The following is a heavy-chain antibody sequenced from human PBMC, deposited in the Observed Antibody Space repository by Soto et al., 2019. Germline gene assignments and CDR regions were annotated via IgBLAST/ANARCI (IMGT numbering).Heavy chain of an antibody. CDR3: ARDVMAEQWLVNSYYYYYGMDV. Sequence: KQSQTLSLTCAISGDSVSSNSAAWNWIRQSPSRGLEWLGRTYYRSKWYNDYAVSVKSRITINPDTSKNQFSLQLNSVTPEDTAVYYCARDVMAEQWLVNSYYYYYGMDVWGQGTTVTVSS. D-gene: IGHD6-19*01. J-gene: IGHJ6*02. V-gene: IGHV6-1*01. CDR2: TYYRSKWYN. CDR1: GDSVSSNSAA.